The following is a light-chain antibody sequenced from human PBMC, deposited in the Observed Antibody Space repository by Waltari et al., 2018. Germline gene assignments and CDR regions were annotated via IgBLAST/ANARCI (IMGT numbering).Light chain of an antibody. Sequence: ETVLTQPPGTLSLSPGARATLSCRASQSVSRSLAWYQQKPGQAPRLLIYDASSRATGIPDRFSGGGSGTDFSLTISRLEPEDFAVYYCQKYVSLPATFGQGTKVEIK. CDR3: QKYVSLPAT. J-gene: IGKJ1*01. V-gene: IGKV3-20*01. CDR1: QSVSRS. CDR2: DAS.